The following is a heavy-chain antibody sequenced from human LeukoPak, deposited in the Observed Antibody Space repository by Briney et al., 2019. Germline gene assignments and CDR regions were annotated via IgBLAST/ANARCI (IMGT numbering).Heavy chain of an antibody. CDR2: ISWDGGST. CDR3: AKGGATSRFRRPKNYYYYMDV. CDR1: GFTFSSYG. Sequence: PGGSLRLSCAASGFTFSSYGMSWVRQAPGKGLEWVSLISWDGGSTYYADSVKGRFTISRDNSKNSLYLQMNSLRAEDTALYYCAKGGATSRFRRPKNYYYYMDVWGKGTTVTVSS. J-gene: IGHJ6*03. D-gene: IGHD1-26*01. V-gene: IGHV3-43D*03.